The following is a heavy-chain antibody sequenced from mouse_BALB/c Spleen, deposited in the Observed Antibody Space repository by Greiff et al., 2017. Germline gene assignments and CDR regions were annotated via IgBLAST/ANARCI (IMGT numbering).Heavy chain of an antibody. D-gene: IGHD1-1*01. J-gene: IGHJ4*01. Sequence: QVQLQQSGPELVKPGASVKISCKATGYTFSSYWIEWVKQRPGHGLEWIGEILPGSGSTNYNEKFKGKATFTADTSSNTAYMQLSSLTSEDSAVYYCARGGYYGSTYAMDYWGQGTSVTVSS. CDR1: GYTFSSYW. V-gene: IGHV1-9*01. CDR2: ILPGSGST. CDR3: ARGGYYGSTYAMDY.